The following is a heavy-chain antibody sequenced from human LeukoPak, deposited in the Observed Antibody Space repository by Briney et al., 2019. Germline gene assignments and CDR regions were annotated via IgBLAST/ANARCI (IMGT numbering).Heavy chain of an antibody. J-gene: IGHJ4*02. V-gene: IGHV3-48*03. Sequence: GGSLRLSCAASGFIFSSYEMNWVRQAPGKGLEWVSYISSSGSTIYHADSVKGRFTISRDNSKNTLYLQMNSLRAEDTAVYYCAKGVVVAPDVTPFDYWGQGTLVTVSS. CDR2: ISSSGSTI. CDR3: AKGVVVAPDVTPFDY. D-gene: IGHD2-2*01. CDR1: GFIFSSYE.